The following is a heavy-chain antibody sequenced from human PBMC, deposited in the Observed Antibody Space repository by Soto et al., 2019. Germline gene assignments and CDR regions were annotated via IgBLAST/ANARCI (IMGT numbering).Heavy chain of an antibody. CDR2: IFYSGTT. CDR3: ASDQGYGPLFDY. J-gene: IGHJ4*02. CDR1: GGSVSSGDYY. V-gene: IGHV4-30-4*01. Sequence: QVQLQESGPGLVKPSQTLSLTCTVYGGSVSSGDYYWSWIRQPPGKGLEWIGCIFYSGTTYYNPSLTSRVSMSVDASMSQFSLKLTSVTAADTAVYYWASDQGYGPLFDYWGQGTLVTVSS. D-gene: IGHD4-17*01.